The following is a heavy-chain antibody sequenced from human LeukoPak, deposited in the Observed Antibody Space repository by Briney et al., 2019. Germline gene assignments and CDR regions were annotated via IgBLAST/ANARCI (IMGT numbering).Heavy chain of an antibody. J-gene: IGHJ3*02. Sequence: PSETLSLTCTVSGGSISSGGYYWSWIRQHPGKGLEWIGYIYYSGSTYYNPSLKSRVTISVDTSKNQFSLKLSSVTAADTAVYYCASTEMASLDHAFDIWGQGTMVTVSS. CDR2: IYYSGST. D-gene: IGHD5-24*01. CDR1: GGSISSGGYY. CDR3: ASTEMASLDHAFDI. V-gene: IGHV4-31*03.